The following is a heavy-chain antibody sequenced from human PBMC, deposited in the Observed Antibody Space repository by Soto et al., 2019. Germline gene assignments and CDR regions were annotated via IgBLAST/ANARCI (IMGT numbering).Heavy chain of an antibody. V-gene: IGHV1-8*01. CDR2: MNPNSGNT. CDR1: GYTFTSYD. J-gene: IGHJ6*02. CDR3: ARERNRYGVDV. D-gene: IGHD1-1*01. Sequence: QVQLVQSGAEVKKPGASVKVSCKASGYTFTSYDINWVRQATGQGLEWMGWMNPNSGNTVYAQKFQGRVTRTRNTATSTAYMELSSLRYEDTAMYYCARERNRYGVDVWGQGTTVTVSS.